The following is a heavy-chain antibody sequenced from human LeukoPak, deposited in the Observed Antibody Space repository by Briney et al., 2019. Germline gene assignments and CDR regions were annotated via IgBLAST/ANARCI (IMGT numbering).Heavy chain of an antibody. D-gene: IGHD3-22*01. CDR3: AKEPRGSGYYYYFDY. V-gene: IGHV3-23*01. CDR1: GFTFSSYA. CDR2: ICGSGGST. J-gene: IGHJ4*02. Sequence: PGGSLRLSCAASGFTFSSYAMRWVRQAPGKGLEWVSAICGSGGSTYYADSVKGRFTISRDNSKNTLYLQMNSLRAEDTAVYYCAKEPRGSGYYYYFDYWGQGTLVTVSS.